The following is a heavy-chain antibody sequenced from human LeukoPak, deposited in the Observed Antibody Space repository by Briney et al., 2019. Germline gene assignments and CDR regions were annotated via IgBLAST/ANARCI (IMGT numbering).Heavy chain of an antibody. CDR1: GFIFSIYS. D-gene: IGHD3-22*01. V-gene: IGHV3-48*02. CDR3: ASTYYYDSGGYAAGYFQH. CDR2: ISSSSSNI. Sequence: PGGSLRLSCAASGFIFSIYSMSWVRQAPGKGLEWVSYISSSSSNIYYADSVKGRFTISRDNAKNSLYLQMNSLRDEDTAVYYCASTYYYDSGGYAAGYFQHWGQGTLVTVSS. J-gene: IGHJ1*01.